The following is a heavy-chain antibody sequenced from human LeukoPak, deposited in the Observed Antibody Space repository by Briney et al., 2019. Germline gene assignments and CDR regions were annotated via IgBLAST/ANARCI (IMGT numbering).Heavy chain of an antibody. CDR3: ARGDFGSSWGIVD. CDR1: GGSISSSSYY. J-gene: IGHJ4*02. V-gene: IGHV4-39*07. CDR2: IYHSGST. Sequence: PSETLSLTCTVSGGSISSSSYYWGWIRQPPGKGLEWIGSIYHSGSTYYNPSLESRVTISLDTSKNQFSLKLISVTAADTALYYCARGDFGSSWGIVDWGQGTLVTVSS. D-gene: IGHD6-13*01.